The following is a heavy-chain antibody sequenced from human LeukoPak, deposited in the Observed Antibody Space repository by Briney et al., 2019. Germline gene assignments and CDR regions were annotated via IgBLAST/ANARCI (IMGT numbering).Heavy chain of an antibody. V-gene: IGHV4-61*02. Sequence: SETLSLTCTVSGGSISSGSYYWSWIRQPAGKGLEWIGRIYTSGSTNYNPSLKSRVTISVDTSKNQFSLKLSSVTAADTAVYYCARDFGYGGYAPNWFDPWGQGTLVTVSS. CDR1: GGSISSGSYY. D-gene: IGHD5-12*01. J-gene: IGHJ5*02. CDR3: ARDFGYGGYAPNWFDP. CDR2: IYTSGST.